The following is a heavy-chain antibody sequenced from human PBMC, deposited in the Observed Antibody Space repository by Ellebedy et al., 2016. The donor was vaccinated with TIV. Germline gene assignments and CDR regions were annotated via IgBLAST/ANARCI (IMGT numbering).Heavy chain of an antibody. V-gene: IGHV3-73*01. CDR3: TRHPADQVPTNMFYY. D-gene: IGHD1-26*01. J-gene: IGHJ4*02. CDR2: IRSKANSYAT. CDR1: GFTFSGSA. Sequence: GESLKISCAASGFTFSGSAMHWVRQASGKGPEWVGRIRSKANSYATLYAASVKGRFTISRDDSKNTAYLQMNSLKTDDTAVYYCTRHPADQVPTNMFYYWGQGTLVTVSS.